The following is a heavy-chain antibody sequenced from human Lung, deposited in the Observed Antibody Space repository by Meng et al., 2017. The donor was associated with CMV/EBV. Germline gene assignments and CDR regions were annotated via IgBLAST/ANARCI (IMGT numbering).Heavy chain of an antibody. D-gene: IGHD2/OR15-2a*01. V-gene: IGHV7-4-1*02. Sequence: QVQLFKSGSDLKTPSAEVNFSCNASGYPFSTYTINWVRQAHGRGLEWMGWISTNTGTPTYTQGFTGRFVFSLDTSVSTAYLQISSLKAEDTAVYYCARGGNFDPWGQGTLVTVSS. J-gene: IGHJ5*02. CDR3: ARGGNFDP. CDR1: GYPFSTYT. CDR2: ISTNTGTP.